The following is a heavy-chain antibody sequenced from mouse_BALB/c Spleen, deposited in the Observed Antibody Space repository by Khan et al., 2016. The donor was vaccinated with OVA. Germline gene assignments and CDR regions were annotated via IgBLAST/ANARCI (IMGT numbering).Heavy chain of an antibody. D-gene: IGHD3-3*01. J-gene: IGHJ2*01. CDR3: AAGRAY. V-gene: IGHV3-2*02. CDR2: ISYSGST. Sequence: VQLKESGPGLVKPSQSLSLTCTVTGYSITSDYAWNWIRQFPGNKLEWMGYISYSGSTSYHPSLKSRISITRDTSKNQFFLQLNSVTTEDTATXFYAAGRAYWGQGTTLTVSS. CDR1: GYSITSDYA.